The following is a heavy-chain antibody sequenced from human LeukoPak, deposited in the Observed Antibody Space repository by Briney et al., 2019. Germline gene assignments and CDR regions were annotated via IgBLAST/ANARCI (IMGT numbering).Heavy chain of an antibody. D-gene: IGHD5-18*01. CDR1: GFTFSSYG. J-gene: IGHJ5*01. Sequence: SGGSLRLSCAASGFTFSSYGMHWVRQAPGKGLEWVAVILFDGSKEFYTDSVKGRFTISRDKSKSTLYLYMNSLRAEDTAVYYCAKDHSSNWFDSWGQGILLTVSS. CDR2: ILFDGSKE. V-gene: IGHV3-30*02. CDR3: AKDHSSNWFDS.